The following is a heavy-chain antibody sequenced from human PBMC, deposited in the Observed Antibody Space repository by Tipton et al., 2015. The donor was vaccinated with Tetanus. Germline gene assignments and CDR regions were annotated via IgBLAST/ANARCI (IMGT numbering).Heavy chain of an antibody. J-gene: IGHJ4*02. V-gene: IGHV4-30-2*01. CDR3: AREPAATGTSLFDY. Sequence: TLSLTCAVSGGSISSGGYSWTWIRQPPGKGLQWIGYMYYSGTTHYNPSLKSRVTISIDRSKNQLSLKLTFVTAADTAVYYCAREPAATGTSLFDYWGQGALVTVSS. CDR2: MYYSGTT. D-gene: IGHD6-13*01. CDR1: GGSISSGGYS.